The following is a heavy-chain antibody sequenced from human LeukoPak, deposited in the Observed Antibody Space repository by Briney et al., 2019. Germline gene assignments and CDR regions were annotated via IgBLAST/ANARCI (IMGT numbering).Heavy chain of an antibody. V-gene: IGHV4-38-2*02. D-gene: IGHD2-2*01. CDR2: FFLKGST. J-gene: IGHJ4*02. CDR3: ARVARCTSCFDVDY. CDR1: GYSITSAYY. Sequence: SETLSPTCTVSGYSITSAYYWGWIRQPPGKGLEWIGSFFLKGSTYYNPSLKSRVTISVDTSKNQFSLTLSSVTAADTAVYYCARVARCTSCFDVDYWGQGTLVTVSS.